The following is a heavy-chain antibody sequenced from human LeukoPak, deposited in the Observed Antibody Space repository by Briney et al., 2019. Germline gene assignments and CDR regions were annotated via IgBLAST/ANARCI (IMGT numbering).Heavy chain of an antibody. J-gene: IGHJ4*02. Sequence: ASVKVSCKSSGYTFTDYYMNWVRQAPGQGLEWMGWINPNSGGTNYAQKFQGRVTMTRDTSISTVYMEMSRLRSDDTAVYYCARESVPAVAARRGLNYWGQGTLVAVSS. CDR3: ARESVPAVAARRGLNY. CDR1: GYTFTDYY. V-gene: IGHV1-2*02. CDR2: INPNSGGT. D-gene: IGHD6-6*01.